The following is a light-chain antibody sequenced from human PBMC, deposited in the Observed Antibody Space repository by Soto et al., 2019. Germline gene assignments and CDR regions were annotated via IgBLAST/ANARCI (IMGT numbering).Light chain of an antibody. CDR3: QQNYSTPRT. J-gene: IGKJ1*01. V-gene: IGKV1-39*01. CDR2: AAS. Sequence: DIQMTQSPSSLSASVGDRVTITCRASQSISNYLNWYQQKPGKAPKLLMYAASSLQSGVPSRFGGSGSGTDFSLTISSLQPQDFATYYCQQNYSTPRTCGQGTKVEIK. CDR1: QSISNY.